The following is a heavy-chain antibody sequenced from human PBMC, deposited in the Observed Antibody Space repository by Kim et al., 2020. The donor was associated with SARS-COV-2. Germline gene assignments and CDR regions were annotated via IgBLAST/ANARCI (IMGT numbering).Heavy chain of an antibody. Sequence: SETLSLTCTVSGGSISSSNYYWDWIRRPPGKGLEWIGSIYYSGSTYYNPSLKSRVTISVDTSKNQFSLKLSSVTAADTAVYSCASEYSSLYYFDYWGQGTLVTVSS. V-gene: IGHV4-39*01. J-gene: IGHJ4*02. CDR2: IYYSGST. CDR3: ASEYSSLYYFDY. CDR1: GGSISSSNYY. D-gene: IGHD6-6*01.